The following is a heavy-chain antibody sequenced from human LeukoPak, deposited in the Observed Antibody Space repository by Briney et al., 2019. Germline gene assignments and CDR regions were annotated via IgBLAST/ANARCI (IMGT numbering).Heavy chain of an antibody. CDR2: INYSGTT. V-gene: IGHV4-39*01. J-gene: IGHJ4*01. D-gene: IGHD1-1*01. Sequence: SETLSLTCTVSSGSFSSSSYFCGWIRQPPGMGLKWIATINYSGTTYYNPSLKSRVTTSVDTSMNQFSLKLNSVTAADTSVYYWARLRGGVQLWGDWGQGALVTVSS. CDR1: SGSFSSSSYF. CDR3: ARLRGGVQLWGD.